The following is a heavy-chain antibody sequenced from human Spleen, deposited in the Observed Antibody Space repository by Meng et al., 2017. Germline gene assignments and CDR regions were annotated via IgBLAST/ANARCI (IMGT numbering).Heavy chain of an antibody. CDR1: GYTFAAYW. J-gene: IGHJ4*02. Sequence: QWQLVQLGPEVKKPGASVKLSCKPSGYTFAAYWIHWLRQAPGQGLEWMGRIDPNNDHTQYAQNFQGRVTMTSDTSISTVYMELNGLRSDDTAVYYCARDEDISAAGKLFGDYWGQGTLVTVSS. CDR2: IDPNNDHT. CDR3: ARDEDISAAGKLFGDY. D-gene: IGHD6-13*01. V-gene: IGHV1-2*06.